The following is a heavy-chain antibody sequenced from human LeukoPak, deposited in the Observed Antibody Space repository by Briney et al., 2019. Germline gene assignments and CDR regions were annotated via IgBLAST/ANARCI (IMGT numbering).Heavy chain of an antibody. V-gene: IGHV3-23*01. Sequence: GGSLRLSCAASGFTFSSYAMSWVRQAPGKGLEWVSAISGSGGSTYYADSVKGRFTISRDNSKNTLYLQMNSLGAEDTAVYYCARGKGDDFWSGYYTDYWGQGTLVTVSS. J-gene: IGHJ4*02. CDR2: ISGSGGST. CDR1: GFTFSSYA. CDR3: ARGKGDDFWSGYYTDY. D-gene: IGHD3-3*01.